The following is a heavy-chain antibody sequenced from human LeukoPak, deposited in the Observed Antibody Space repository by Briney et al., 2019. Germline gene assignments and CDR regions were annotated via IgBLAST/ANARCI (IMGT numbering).Heavy chain of an antibody. Sequence: GGSLRLSCAASGFTFGDCAMHWVRQAPGKGLEWVSLITGDSSSTYYADSVKGRFTIFRDNSKNSLYVQMNSLRTEDTALYYCAKDMYDVAGGYWGQGTLVTVSS. J-gene: IGHJ4*02. CDR2: ITGDSSST. CDR1: GFTFGDCA. D-gene: IGHD2-8*01. V-gene: IGHV3-43*02. CDR3: AKDMYDVAGGY.